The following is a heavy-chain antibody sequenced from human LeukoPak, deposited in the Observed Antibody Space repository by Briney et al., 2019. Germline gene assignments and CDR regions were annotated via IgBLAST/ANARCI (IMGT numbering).Heavy chain of an antibody. Sequence: GGSLRLSCADSGFTFSSYWMHWVRQAPGKGLMWVSRINTGGSSSNYAGSVKGRFTISRDNAKNTLYLQMNSLRAEDTAVYYCARVYSYSDPMDHWGQGTLVTVSS. CDR3: ARVYSYSDPMDH. D-gene: IGHD1-26*01. V-gene: IGHV3-74*01. CDR1: GFTFSSYW. J-gene: IGHJ4*02. CDR2: INTGGSSS.